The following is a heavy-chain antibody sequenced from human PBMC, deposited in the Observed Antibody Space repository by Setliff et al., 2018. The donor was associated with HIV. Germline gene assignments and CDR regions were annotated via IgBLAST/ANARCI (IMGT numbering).Heavy chain of an antibody. CDR3: ARGSGYPWYFDL. Sequence: SETLSLTCAVYGGSFSGYYWSWIRQPPGKGLEWIGEINHSGSTNYNPSLKSRLTISVDTSKNQFSLKLSSVTAADTAVYYCARGSGYPWYFDLWGQGTLVTVSS. CDR1: GGSFSGYY. CDR2: INHSGST. D-gene: IGHD3-22*01. J-gene: IGHJ2*01. V-gene: IGHV4-34*01.